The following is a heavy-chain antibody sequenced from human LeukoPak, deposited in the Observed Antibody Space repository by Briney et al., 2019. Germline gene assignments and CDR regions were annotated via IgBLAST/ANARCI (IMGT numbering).Heavy chain of an antibody. CDR2: INPNIGGT. Sequence: ASVKVSCKASGYTFIGYYLHWVRQAPGQGLEWMGWINPNIGGTNYAQKFQGRVTMTRDTSISTAYMELSRLRSDDTAVYYCARGDYYDSSGYYWEGAFDIWGQGTMVTVSS. V-gene: IGHV1-2*02. D-gene: IGHD3-22*01. CDR1: GYTFIGYY. J-gene: IGHJ3*02. CDR3: ARGDYYDSSGYYWEGAFDI.